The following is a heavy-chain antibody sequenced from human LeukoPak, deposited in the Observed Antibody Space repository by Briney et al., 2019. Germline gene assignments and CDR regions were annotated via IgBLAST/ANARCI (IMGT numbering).Heavy chain of an antibody. CDR2: ISSSGSTI. V-gene: IGHV3-48*04. CDR1: GFTFSSYA. J-gene: IGHJ3*02. CDR3: ARGRPNDAFDI. Sequence: GGSLRLSCAASGFTFSSYAMHWVRQAPGKGLEWVSYISSSGSTIYYADSVKGRFTISRDNAKNSLYLQMNSLRAEDTAVYYCARGRPNDAFDIWGQGTMVTVSS.